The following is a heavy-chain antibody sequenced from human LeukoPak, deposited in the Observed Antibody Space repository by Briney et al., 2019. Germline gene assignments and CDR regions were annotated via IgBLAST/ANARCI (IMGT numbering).Heavy chain of an antibody. V-gene: IGHV7-4-1*02. CDR1: GYTLTSYG. Sequence: ASVKVSCKASGYTLTSYGMNWVRQAPGQGLEWMGWINTNTGNPTYAQGFTGRFVFSLDTSVSTAYLQISSLKAEDTAMYYCARHADGDYFLTDFDYWGQGTLVTVSS. D-gene: IGHD4-17*01. CDR2: INTNTGNP. J-gene: IGHJ4*02. CDR3: ARHADGDYFLTDFDY.